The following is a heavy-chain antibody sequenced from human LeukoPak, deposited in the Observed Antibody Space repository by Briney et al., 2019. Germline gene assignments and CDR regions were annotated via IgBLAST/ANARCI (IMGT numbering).Heavy chain of an antibody. Sequence: GSSVKVSCKASGGTFSSYAISWVRQAPGQGLEWMGGIIPIFGTANYAQKFQGRVTITADKSTSTAYMELSSLRSEDTAVYFCARSPPPVVPAAILSWCDPWAQGTLDTVSS. J-gene: IGHJ5*02. D-gene: IGHD2-2*01. CDR1: GGTFSSYA. CDR2: IIPIFGTA. V-gene: IGHV1-69*06. CDR3: ARSPPPVVPAAILSWCDP.